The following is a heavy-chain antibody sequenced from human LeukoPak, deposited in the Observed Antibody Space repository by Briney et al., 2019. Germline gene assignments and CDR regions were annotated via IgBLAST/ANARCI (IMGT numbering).Heavy chain of an antibody. V-gene: IGHV3-23*01. Sequence: GGSLRLSCAASGFTFSSYAMSWVRQAPGKGLEWVSGIGSSNGITYYADSVKGRFAISRDNSKNTLYLQMSSLRAEDTAIYSCANMGYCTTASCYVKPLDVWGKGTTVTVSS. CDR2: IGSSNGIT. D-gene: IGHD2-2*01. J-gene: IGHJ6*04. CDR3: ANMGYCTTASCYVKPLDV. CDR1: GFTFSSYA.